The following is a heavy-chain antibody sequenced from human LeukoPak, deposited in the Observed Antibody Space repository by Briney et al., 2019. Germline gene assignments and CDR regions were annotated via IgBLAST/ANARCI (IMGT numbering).Heavy chain of an antibody. V-gene: IGHV3-74*01. Sequence: GGSLRLSCAASGFTFSSYWMHWVRQAPGKGLVWVSRINSDGSSTSYADSVKGRFTISRDNAKNTLYLQMNGLRAEDTAVYYCAKVMKGSERLTMVRGVIIKTAGLYYMDVWGKGTTVTVSS. CDR1: GFTFSSYW. CDR2: INSDGSST. J-gene: IGHJ6*03. D-gene: IGHD3-10*01. CDR3: AKVMKGSERLTMVRGVIIKTAGLYYMDV.